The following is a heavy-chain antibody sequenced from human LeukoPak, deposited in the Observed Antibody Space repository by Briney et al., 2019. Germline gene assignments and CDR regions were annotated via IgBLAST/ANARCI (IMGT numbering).Heavy chain of an antibody. V-gene: IGHV1-8*01. CDR3: AISFGVVNPIDY. D-gene: IGHD3-3*01. Sequence: ASVKVSCKASGYTFTSYDINWVRQASGQGLEWMGWMNPNSGNTGYAQKFQGRVTMTRNTSISTAYMELSSLRSEDTAVYYCAISFGVVNPIDYWGQGTLVTVSS. CDR2: MNPNSGNT. CDR1: GYTFTSYD. J-gene: IGHJ4*02.